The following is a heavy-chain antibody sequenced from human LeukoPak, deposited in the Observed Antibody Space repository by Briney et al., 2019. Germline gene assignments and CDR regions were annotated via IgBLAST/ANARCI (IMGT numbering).Heavy chain of an antibody. V-gene: IGHV3-7*01. CDR2: IKQDGSNK. D-gene: IGHD1-26*01. J-gene: IGHJ3*02. Sequence: GGSLRLSCAASGFTFSSYWMSWVRQAPGKGLEWVANIKQDGSNKYYADSVKGRFTISRDNSKNTLYLQMNSLRAEDTAVYYCARERWELPNDAFDIWGQGTMVTVSS. CDR3: ARERWELPNDAFDI. CDR1: GFTFSSYW.